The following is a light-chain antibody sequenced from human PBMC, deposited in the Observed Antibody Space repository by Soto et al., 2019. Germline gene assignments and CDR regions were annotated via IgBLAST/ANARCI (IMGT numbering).Light chain of an antibody. CDR1: QSVSDY. CDR2: DAS. J-gene: IGKJ4*01. Sequence: EILLTQSPATLSLSRGERATLSCRASQSVSDYLAWYQQKPGQAPRLLIFDASIRALGIPARFSGSGSGTDFTLTISSLEPEDFAVYYCQQRSDWPLTFGGGTKVDIK. V-gene: IGKV3-11*01. CDR3: QQRSDWPLT.